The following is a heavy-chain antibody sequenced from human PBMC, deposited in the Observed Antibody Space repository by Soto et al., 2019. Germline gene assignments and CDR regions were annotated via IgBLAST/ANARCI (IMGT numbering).Heavy chain of an antibody. CDR3: ARDLWVEPELYYYGMDV. CDR1: GGSFSSYY. D-gene: IGHD1-1*01. J-gene: IGHJ6*02. Sequence: PSETLSLTCAVYGGSFSSYYWSWIRQPPGKGLEWIGYIYYSGSTNYNPSLKTRVTISVDTSKNQFSLRLTSVTAADTAVYYCARDLWVEPELYYYGMDVWGQGATVTVSS. CDR2: IYYSGST. V-gene: IGHV4-59*12.